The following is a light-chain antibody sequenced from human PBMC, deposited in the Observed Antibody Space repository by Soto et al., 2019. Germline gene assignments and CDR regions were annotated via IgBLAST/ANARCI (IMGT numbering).Light chain of an antibody. CDR2: GAS. CDR3: QQYGGSPWT. CDR1: QSVSRSY. Sequence: EIVLTQSPGTLSLSPGERATLSCRASQSVSRSYLAWYQQKPGQAPRLLIYGASSRATGIPDRFSGSGSGTDYTLTISRLEPEDFTLYYCQQYGGSPWTFGQGTKVEFK. J-gene: IGKJ1*01. V-gene: IGKV3-20*01.